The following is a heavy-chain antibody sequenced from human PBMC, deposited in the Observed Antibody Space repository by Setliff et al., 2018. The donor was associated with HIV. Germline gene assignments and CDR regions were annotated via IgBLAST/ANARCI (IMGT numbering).Heavy chain of an antibody. D-gene: IGHD6-19*01. CDR1: GASISSGAYF. Sequence: SETLSLTCTVSGASISSGAYFWIWIRQHPGKGLEWMGYIYYTGNAIYNPSLKSRVSMSVDTSKNQVSLNMNSVTAADTAVYYCAREATVAGVLHWFDPWGQGTLVTVSS. J-gene: IGHJ5*02. CDR3: AREATVAGVLHWFDP. V-gene: IGHV4-61*08. CDR2: IYYTGNA.